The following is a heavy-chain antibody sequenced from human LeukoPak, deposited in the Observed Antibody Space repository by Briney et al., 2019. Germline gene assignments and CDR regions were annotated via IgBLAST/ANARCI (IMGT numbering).Heavy chain of an antibody. CDR1: GGSISSGSYY. CDR2: IYTSGST. CDR3: ARDPGDCTNGVCYVFDY. V-gene: IGHV4-61*02. D-gene: IGHD2-8*01. Sequence: MTSETLSLTCTVSGGSISSGSYYWSWIRQPAGKGLEWIGRIYTSGSTNYNPSLKSRDTISVDTSKNQFSLKLSSVTAADTVVYYCARDPGDCTNGVCYVFDYWGQGTLVTVSS. J-gene: IGHJ4*02.